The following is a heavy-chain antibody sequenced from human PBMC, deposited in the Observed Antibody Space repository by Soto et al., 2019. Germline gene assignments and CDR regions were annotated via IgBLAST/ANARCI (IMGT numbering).Heavy chain of an antibody. V-gene: IGHV3-23*01. CDR3: ARRSSGWYFDY. Sequence: EVQLLESGGGLVQPGGSLRLSCAASGFTFSSYATSWVRQAPGKGLEWVSAISGSGGSTYYADPVKGRFTISRDNTKNTLYLQMNSLRAEDTAVYYCARRSSGWYFDYWGQGTLVTVSS. CDR1: GFTFSSYA. CDR2: ISGSGGST. D-gene: IGHD6-19*01. J-gene: IGHJ4*02.